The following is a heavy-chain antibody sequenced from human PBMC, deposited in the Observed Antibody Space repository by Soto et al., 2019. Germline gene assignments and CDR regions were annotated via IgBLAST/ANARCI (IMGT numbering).Heavy chain of an antibody. D-gene: IGHD6-6*01. CDR2: NYYSGIT. Sequence: QVQLQESGPGLVKPSQTLSLTCTVSGGSISSGGYYWTWIRQHPGKGLEWIGYNYYSGITYYNPSLKSRVTISLGTSKNQFSMKLSSVTAAETAVYYCARGSSIAGLYYGMDVWGQGTTVTVSS. CDR1: GGSISSGGYY. J-gene: IGHJ6*02. CDR3: ARGSSIAGLYYGMDV. V-gene: IGHV4-31*03.